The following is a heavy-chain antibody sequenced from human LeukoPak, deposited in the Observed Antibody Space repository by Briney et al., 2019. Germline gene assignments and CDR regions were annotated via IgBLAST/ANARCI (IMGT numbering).Heavy chain of an antibody. CDR3: ARDRGYNSFDY. D-gene: IGHD6-13*01. V-gene: IGHV3-7*01. Sequence: PGGSLRLSCAASGFTFSRSWMSWVRQAPGKGLEWVANIKEDGSQRNYVDSVKGRFTISRDNAMNSVFLQMISLRVEDTAVYYCARDRGYNSFDYWGQGTLVTVSS. J-gene: IGHJ4*02. CDR2: IKEDGSQR. CDR1: GFTFSRSW.